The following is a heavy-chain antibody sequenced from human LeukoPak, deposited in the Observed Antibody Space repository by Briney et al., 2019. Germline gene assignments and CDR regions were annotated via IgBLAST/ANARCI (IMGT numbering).Heavy chain of an antibody. CDR3: ARGNYLTYDF. CDR2: VYHSGTT. V-gene: IGHV4-59*08. D-gene: IGHD1-7*01. J-gene: IGHJ4*02. Sequence: SETLSLTCTVAGGSIRNNYWSWIRQPPGKGLEWIGYVYHSGTTTYNPSLKSRVTISVDTSKNQFSLNLTSVTAADTAMYYCARGNYLTYDFWGQETLVSVSS. CDR1: GGSIRNNY.